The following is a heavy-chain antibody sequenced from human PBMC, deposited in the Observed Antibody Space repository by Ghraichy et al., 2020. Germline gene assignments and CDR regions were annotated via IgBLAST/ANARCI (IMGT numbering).Heavy chain of an antibody. D-gene: IGHD2-15*01. CDR1: GFTFSTYS. CDR2: MSSTTSSM. V-gene: IGHV3-48*01. J-gene: IGHJ4*02. Sequence: GSLRLSCAASGFTFSTYSMNWVRLAPGQGLEWVSYMSSTTSSMYYADSVKGRFTISRDNVKNSLYLQMNSLRAEDTAGYYCARGPLGYCSGGSCYSALDYWGQGTLVTVSS. CDR3: ARGPLGYCSGGSCYSALDY.